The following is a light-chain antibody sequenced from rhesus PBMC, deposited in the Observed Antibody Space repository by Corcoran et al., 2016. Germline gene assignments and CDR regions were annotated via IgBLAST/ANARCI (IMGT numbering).Light chain of an antibody. J-gene: IGKJ4*01. Sequence: EIVMTQSPATLSLSPGERATLSCRASQSVSSNLAWYQQKPRQASSLLIYGASSRATGIPDRFSGSGSGTDFTLTISSLGPEDFAIYYCQQYSNWPLTFGGGTKVEIK. V-gene: IGKV3-42*03. CDR1: QSVSSN. CDR2: GAS. CDR3: QQYSNWPLT.